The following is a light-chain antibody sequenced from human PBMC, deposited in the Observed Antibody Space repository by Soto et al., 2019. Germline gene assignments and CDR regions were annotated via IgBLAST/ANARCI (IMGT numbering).Light chain of an antibody. CDR1: SGHSSYA. CDR3: QTWVTGIQV. Sequence: QLVLTQSPSASASLGASVKFTCTLSSGHSSYAIAWHQQRPEKGPRYLMKLNSDGSHSKGDGIPDRFSGSSSGAERYLTISSLQSEDEADYYCQTWVTGIQVFGGGTKLTVL. CDR2: LNSDGSH. J-gene: IGLJ2*01. V-gene: IGLV4-69*01.